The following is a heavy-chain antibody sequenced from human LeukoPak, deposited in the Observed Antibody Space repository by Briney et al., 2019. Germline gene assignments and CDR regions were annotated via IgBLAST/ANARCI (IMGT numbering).Heavy chain of an antibody. J-gene: IGHJ4*02. CDR3: ARDRLNRAYCGDDCYSAAFDY. V-gene: IGHV1-46*01. CDR2: INPSGGST. D-gene: IGHD2-21*02. CDR1: GYTFTSYY. Sequence: ASVKVSCKASGYTFTSYYMHWVRQAPGQGLEWMGIINPSGGSTSYAQKFQGRVTMTRDTSTSTVYMELSSLRSEDTAVYYCARDRLNRAYCGDDCYSAAFDYWGQGTLVTVSS.